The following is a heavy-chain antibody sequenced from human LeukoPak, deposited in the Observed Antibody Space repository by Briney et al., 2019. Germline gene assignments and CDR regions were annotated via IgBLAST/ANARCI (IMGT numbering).Heavy chain of an antibody. J-gene: IGHJ4*02. CDR2: INSNSADT. Sequence: ASVRVSCKTSGYSFIDYYIHWVRQAPGQGLEWMGWINSNSADTNYAQKFQGRVSMTADTSTSTAYMEVRSLRSDDTAVYYCARSGRGTYYYFDLWGQGTLVTVSS. CDR3: ARSGRGTYYYFDL. D-gene: IGHD1-26*01. CDR1: GYSFIDYY. V-gene: IGHV1-2*02.